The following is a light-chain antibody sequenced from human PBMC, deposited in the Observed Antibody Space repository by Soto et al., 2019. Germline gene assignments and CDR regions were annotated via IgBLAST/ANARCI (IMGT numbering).Light chain of an antibody. J-gene: IGKJ5*01. Sequence: EIVLTQSSGTLSLFPGERATLSCRASQSVSSSYLAWYQQKPGQAPRLLIYAASSRATGIPDRFSGSGSGTDFTLTINRLEPEDFAVYYCQQYGSSITFGQGTRLEIK. CDR1: QSVSSSY. CDR3: QQYGSSIT. V-gene: IGKV3-20*01. CDR2: AAS.